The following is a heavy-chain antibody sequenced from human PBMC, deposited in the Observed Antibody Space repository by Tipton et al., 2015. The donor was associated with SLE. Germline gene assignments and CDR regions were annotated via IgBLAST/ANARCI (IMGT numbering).Heavy chain of an antibody. CDR1: GFTFSSYA. Sequence: SLRLSCAASGFTFSSYAMSWVRQAPGKGLEWVSAISGSGGSTYYADSVKGRFTISRDNPKNTLYLQMKSLRAEDTAVYYCAKDPIVVVVAASDYWGQGTLVTVSS. V-gene: IGHV3-23*01. D-gene: IGHD2-15*01. J-gene: IGHJ4*02. CDR2: ISGSGGST. CDR3: AKDPIVVVVAASDY.